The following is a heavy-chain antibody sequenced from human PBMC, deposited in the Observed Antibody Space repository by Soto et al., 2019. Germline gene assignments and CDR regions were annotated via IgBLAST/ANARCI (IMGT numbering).Heavy chain of an antibody. D-gene: IGHD3-22*01. V-gene: IGHV1-69*01. CDR2: IIPVFQTA. CDR1: GGLFSSYP. J-gene: IGHJ4*02. Sequence: QEQLVQSGAEVKKPGSSVKVSCKASGGLFSSYPISWVRQVPGQGLEWMGGIIPVFQTAYYTQRFQGRVTITAVYSSNTAYMELSSLRSEDTAIYYCARGGSGYTWFNEFWGQGTLVTVSS. CDR3: ARGGSGYTWFNEF.